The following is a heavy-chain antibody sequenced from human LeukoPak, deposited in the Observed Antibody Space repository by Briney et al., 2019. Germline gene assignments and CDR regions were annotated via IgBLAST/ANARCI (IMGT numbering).Heavy chain of an antibody. CDR1: GASISSSSYY. CDR2: MFYSGGT. D-gene: IGHD3-16*01. J-gene: IGHJ4*02. CDR3: ARRNWGSSRVDY. V-gene: IGHV4-39*01. Sequence: SETLSLTCTVSGASISSSSYYWGWIRQPPGKGLECIGCMFYSGGTYYNPSLKSRVTISADTSKSQFSLRPSSVTAADTAVYYCARRNWGSSRVDYWGQGTLVTVSS.